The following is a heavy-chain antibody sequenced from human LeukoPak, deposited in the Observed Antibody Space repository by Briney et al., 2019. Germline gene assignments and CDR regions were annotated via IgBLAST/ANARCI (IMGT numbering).Heavy chain of an antibody. J-gene: IGHJ3*02. D-gene: IGHD3/OR15-3a*01. CDR3: AREWTDDAFDI. CDR2: IKQDGSWK. Sequence: PGGSLRLSCAASGFRLSDHYMSWVRQAPGKGLEWVANIKQDGSWKFYVDSVKGRFTISRDNAKNSLYLQMNSLSAEDTAVYYCAREWTDDAFDIWGQGTTVTVSS. CDR1: GFRLSDHY. V-gene: IGHV3-7*01.